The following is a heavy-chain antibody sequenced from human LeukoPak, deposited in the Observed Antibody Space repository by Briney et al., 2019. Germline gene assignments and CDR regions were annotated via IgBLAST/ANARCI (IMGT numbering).Heavy chain of an antibody. D-gene: IGHD2-15*01. Sequence: HPGGSLRLSCGASGFAFSSYWMTWLRQAPGKGLEFVANIEPAGSATYYADSVKGRFTISRDNTKNLLYLQMNSLTAEDSAEYHCGRFGYVSAVDTWGQGALVTVSS. CDR2: IEPAGSAT. CDR1: GFAFSSYW. J-gene: IGHJ5*02. V-gene: IGHV3-7*01. CDR3: GRFGYVSAVDT.